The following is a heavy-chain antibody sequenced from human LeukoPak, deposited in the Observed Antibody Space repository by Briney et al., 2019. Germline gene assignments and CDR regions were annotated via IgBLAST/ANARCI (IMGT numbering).Heavy chain of an antibody. J-gene: IGHJ4*02. CDR1: GYTFTSYY. Sequence: ASVKVSCKSSGYTFTSYYMYGVRQAPGQRLERMGQINPSGGSTNYAQQFQGRVTMTRDTSTSTVYMELSSLRSEDTAVYYCARDSGMVRGTVDYWGQGTLVTVSS. CDR3: ARDSGMVRGTVDY. D-gene: IGHD3-10*01. CDR2: INPSGGST. V-gene: IGHV1-46*01.